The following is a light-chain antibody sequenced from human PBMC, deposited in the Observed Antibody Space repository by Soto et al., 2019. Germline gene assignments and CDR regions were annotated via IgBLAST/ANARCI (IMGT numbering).Light chain of an antibody. Sequence: SYELSQPPLVSVAPGQTARITCGGNNIGTKSVHWYQQKPGQAPVLVVFNDSDRPSGIPERFSGSNSGDTATTATLTISRVEAGDEADYYCQVWDSSSEWVFGGGTKLTVL. CDR3: QVWDSSSEWV. V-gene: IGLV3-21*02. CDR1: NIGTKS. J-gene: IGLJ3*02. CDR2: NDS.